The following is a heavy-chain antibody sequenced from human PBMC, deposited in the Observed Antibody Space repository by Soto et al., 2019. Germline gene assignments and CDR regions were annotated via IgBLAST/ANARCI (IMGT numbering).Heavy chain of an antibody. D-gene: IGHD2-15*01. Sequence: SETLSLTCAVYGGSFSGYYWSWIRQPPGKGLEWIGEINHSGSTNYNPSLKSRVTISVDTSKNQFSLKLSSVTAADTAVYYCARSSIMGYCSGGSCYPDNWFDPWGQGTLVTVSS. CDR1: GGSFSGYY. CDR3: ARSSIMGYCSGGSCYPDNWFDP. J-gene: IGHJ5*02. V-gene: IGHV4-34*01. CDR2: INHSGST.